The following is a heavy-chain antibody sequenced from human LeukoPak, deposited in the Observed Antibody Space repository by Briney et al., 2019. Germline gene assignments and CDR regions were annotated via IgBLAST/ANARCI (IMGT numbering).Heavy chain of an antibody. CDR1: GYSFTSYW. D-gene: IGHD6-19*01. V-gene: IGHV5-51*01. CDR3: ARLVAVAGTGYHFDY. CDR2: IYPGDSDT. J-gene: IGHJ4*02. Sequence: GESLKISCKGSGYSFTSYWIGWVRQMPGEGLEWMGIIYPGDSDTRYSPSFQGQVTISADKSISTAYLQWSSLKASDTAMYYCARLVAVAGTGYHFDYWGQGTLVTVSS.